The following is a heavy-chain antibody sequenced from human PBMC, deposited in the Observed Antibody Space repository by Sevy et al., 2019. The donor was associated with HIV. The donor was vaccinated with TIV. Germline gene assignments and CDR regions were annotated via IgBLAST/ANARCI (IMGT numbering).Heavy chain of an antibody. V-gene: IGHV3-30*18. J-gene: IGHJ6*02. CDR2: ISYDGSNK. CDR3: AKVGDGYNHYYYYGMDV. Sequence: GGSLRLSCAASGFTFSSYGMHWVRQAPGKGLEWMAVISYDGSNKYYADSVKGRFTISRDNSKNTLYLQMNSLRAEDTAVYYSAKVGDGYNHYYYYGMDVWGQGTTVTVSS. D-gene: IGHD2-21*01. CDR1: GFTFSSYG.